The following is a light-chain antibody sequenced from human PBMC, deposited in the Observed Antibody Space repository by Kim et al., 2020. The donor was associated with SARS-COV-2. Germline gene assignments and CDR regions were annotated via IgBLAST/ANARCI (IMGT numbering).Light chain of an antibody. J-gene: IGLJ1*01. Sequence: SSELTQDPAVSVALGQTVRITCQGDSLRSYYASWYQQKPGQAPVLVIYGKNNRTSGIPDRFSGSSSGNTASLTITGAQAEDEADYYCNSRDSSGNHPGVF. V-gene: IGLV3-19*01. CDR1: SLRSYY. CDR2: GKN. CDR3: NSRDSSGNHPGV.